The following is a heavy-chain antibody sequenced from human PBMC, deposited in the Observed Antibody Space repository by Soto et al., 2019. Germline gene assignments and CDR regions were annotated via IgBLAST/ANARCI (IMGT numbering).Heavy chain of an antibody. CDR2: ISHDGNNK. Sequence: QVQLVESGGGVVQPGRSLRLSCAASGFTFSSHIMHWVRQTPGKGLEWMTFISHDGNNKYYADSVKGRFTISRDNSEKTLYLQMDSLRAEDTAVYYCARDDEGGSDCDLGYWGQGTLVTVSS. V-gene: IGHV3-30-3*01. J-gene: IGHJ4*02. D-gene: IGHD1-26*01. CDR1: GFTFSSHI. CDR3: ARDDEGGSDCDLGY.